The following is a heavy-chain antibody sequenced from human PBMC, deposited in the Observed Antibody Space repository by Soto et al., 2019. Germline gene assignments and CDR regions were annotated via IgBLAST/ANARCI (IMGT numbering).Heavy chain of an antibody. J-gene: IGHJ2*01. CDR2: INPDSGGT. D-gene: IGHD2-2*01. Sequence: HEQLVQSGAEVKKPGASLKVSCKASGYTFTDYYIHWVRQAPGQGLEWVGWINPDSGGTNLAQRFQGRVTMTSDTSINTAYMELSSLRSDDTAVYYCAIRTGQLAIISEFDGDWFFEVWGRGTLVTVSS. V-gene: IGHV1-2*02. CDR3: AIRTGQLAIISEFDGDWFFEV. CDR1: GYTFTDYY.